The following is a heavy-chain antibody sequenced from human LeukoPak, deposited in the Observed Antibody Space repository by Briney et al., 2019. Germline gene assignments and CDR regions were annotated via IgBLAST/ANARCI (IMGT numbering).Heavy chain of an antibody. D-gene: IGHD4/OR15-4a*01. CDR2: IDWDDDK. J-gene: IGHJ5*02. Sequence: SGPALAKPTQTLTLTCTFSGFSLTTTGMRVSWIRQPPGEALEWLARIDWDDDKFYSTSLKTRLTISKDTSKNQVVLTMINMDPVDTATYYCARLQGATIGAKWFDPWGQGTLVTVSS. CDR3: ARLQGATIGAKWFDP. V-gene: IGHV2-70*04. CDR1: GFSLTTTGMR.